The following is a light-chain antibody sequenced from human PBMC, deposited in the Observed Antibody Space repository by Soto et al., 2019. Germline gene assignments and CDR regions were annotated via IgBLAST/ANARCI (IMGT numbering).Light chain of an antibody. CDR3: QKYNSAPPFT. Sequence: DIHMTQSPSSLSSSVGDRVTITCRASQGISNYVAWYQQKPGKVPKLLIYAASTLQSGVPSRFSGSGSGTDFTLTISRLQPEDVATYYCQKYNSAPPFTFGPGPKVDIK. CDR1: QGISNY. CDR2: AAS. V-gene: IGKV1-27*01. J-gene: IGKJ3*01.